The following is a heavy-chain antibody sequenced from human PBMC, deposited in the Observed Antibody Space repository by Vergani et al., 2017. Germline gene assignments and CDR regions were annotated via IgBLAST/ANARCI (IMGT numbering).Heavy chain of an antibody. CDR3: ARDRGDWRYSRYFYNYYMDV. CDR1: GFTFGDHG. CDR2: ISYDGTNK. J-gene: IGHJ6*03. Sequence: QVQLVESGGGVVQPGRSLRLSCAASGFTFGDHGIHWVRRAPGKGLEWVALISYDGTNKYYTNSVRGRFTISRDNSKSTLFLQMNSLRVGDMAVYYCARDRGDWRYSRYFYNYYMDVWGKGTTVTVSS. D-gene: IGHD2-8*02. V-gene: IGHV3-30-3*01.